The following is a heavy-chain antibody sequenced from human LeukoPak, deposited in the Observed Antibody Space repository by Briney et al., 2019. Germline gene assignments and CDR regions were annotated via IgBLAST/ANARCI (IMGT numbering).Heavy chain of an antibody. D-gene: IGHD3-22*01. CDR3: ARDREYYYDSSGYYPLYYYYYGMDV. CDR1: GFTFSSYG. CDR2: IWYDGSNK. J-gene: IGHJ6*02. Sequence: PGGSLRLSCAASGFTFSSYGMHWVRQAPGKGLEWVAVIWYDGSNKYYADSVKGRFTISRDNSKNTLYLQMNSLRAEDTAVYYCARDREYYYDSSGYYPLYYYYYGMDVWGQGTTVTVSS. V-gene: IGHV3-33*08.